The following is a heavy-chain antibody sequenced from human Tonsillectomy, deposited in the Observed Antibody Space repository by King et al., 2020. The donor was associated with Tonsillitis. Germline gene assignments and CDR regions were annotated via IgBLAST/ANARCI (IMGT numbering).Heavy chain of an antibody. J-gene: IGHJ4*02. CDR3: ARDADYGGNPRGIDY. CDR1: GGSISSSSYY. D-gene: IGHD4-23*01. CDR2: FYYMWST. Sequence: QLQESGPGLVKPSETLSLTCTVSGGSISSSSYYCGWIRQPPGKGLEWIGSFYYMWSTYSTPSLKSRVTISVDTSKNQCSLKLSSVTAADTAVYYCARDADYGGNPRGIDYWGQGTLVTVSP. V-gene: IGHV4-39*02.